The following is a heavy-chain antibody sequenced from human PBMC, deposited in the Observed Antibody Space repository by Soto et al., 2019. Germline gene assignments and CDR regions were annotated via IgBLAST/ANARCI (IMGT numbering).Heavy chain of an antibody. Sequence: GASVKVSCKASGGTFSSYAISWVRQAPGQGPEWMGGIIPIFGTANYAQKFQGRVTITADESTSTAYMELSSLRSEDTAVYYCARAPGVSVRGVIGPRGYYYYGMDVWGQGTTVTVSS. CDR2: IIPIFGTA. V-gene: IGHV1-69*13. J-gene: IGHJ6*02. CDR3: ARAPGVSVRGVIGPRGYYYYGMDV. D-gene: IGHD3-10*01. CDR1: GGTFSSYA.